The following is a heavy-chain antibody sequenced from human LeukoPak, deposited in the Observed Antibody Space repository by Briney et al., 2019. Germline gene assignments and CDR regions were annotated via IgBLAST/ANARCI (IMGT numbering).Heavy chain of an antibody. Sequence: GGSLRLSCAASGFTFSSYAMSWVRQAPGKGLEWVSAISGSGGSTYYADSVKGRFTISRDNSKNTLYLQMNSLRAEDTAVYYCAKDARRGYGWGYYYYYYGMDVWGQGTTVTVSS. CDR3: AKDARRGYGWGYYYYYYGMDV. D-gene: IGHD5-12*01. J-gene: IGHJ6*02. V-gene: IGHV3-23*01. CDR2: ISGSGGST. CDR1: GFTFSSYA.